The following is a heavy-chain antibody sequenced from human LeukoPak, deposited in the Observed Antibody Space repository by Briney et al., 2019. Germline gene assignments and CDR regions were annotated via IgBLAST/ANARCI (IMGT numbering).Heavy chain of an antibody. D-gene: IGHD3-22*01. Sequence: GGSLRLSCAASGFTFSSYWMRWVRQAPGKGLVWVSRINSDGSSTSYADSVKGRFTISRDNSKNTLYLQMNSLRAEDTAVYYCAKDLTYYYDSSGYNWFDPWGQGTLVTVSS. CDR1: GFTFSSYW. J-gene: IGHJ5*02. CDR2: INSDGSST. CDR3: AKDLTYYYDSSGYNWFDP. V-gene: IGHV3-74*01.